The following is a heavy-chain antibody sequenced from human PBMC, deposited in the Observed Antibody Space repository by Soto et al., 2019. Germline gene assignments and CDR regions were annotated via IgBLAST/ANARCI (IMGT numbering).Heavy chain of an antibody. V-gene: IGHV1-18*01. CDR3: ARGYCSFTSCPFDF. Sequence: HVQLVQSGAEVKKPGASVNVSCKASGYTFTSFGISWVRQVPGQGLEWMGWISTYNGDTNYEQHLQGRVTMTTDTSTSTAYMELRSLRSDDTAVYYCARGYCSFTSCPFDFWGQGALVTVSS. J-gene: IGHJ4*02. CDR1: GYTFTSFG. CDR2: ISTYNGDT. D-gene: IGHD2-2*01.